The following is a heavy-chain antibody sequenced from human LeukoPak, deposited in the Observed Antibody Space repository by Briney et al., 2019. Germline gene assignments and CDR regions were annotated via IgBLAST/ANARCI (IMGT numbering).Heavy chain of an antibody. Sequence: GASVKVSCKASGGTFSSYAISWVRQAPGQGLEWMGGIIPIFGTANYAQKFQGRVTITTDESTSTAYMELSSLRSEDTAVYYCARAWSGYTSWFDPWGQGTLVTVSS. V-gene: IGHV1-69*05. CDR3: ARAWSGYTSWFDP. CDR2: IIPIFGTA. J-gene: IGHJ5*02. CDR1: GGTFSSYA. D-gene: IGHD3-3*01.